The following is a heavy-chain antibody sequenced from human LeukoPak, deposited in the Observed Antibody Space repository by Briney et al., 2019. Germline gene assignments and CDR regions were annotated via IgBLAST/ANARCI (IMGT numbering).Heavy chain of an antibody. Sequence: PGGSLRLSCAASGFTFSSYGMHWVRQAPGKGLEWVAFIRYDGSNKYYADSVKGRFTISRDNSKNTLYLQMNSLRAEDTAVYYCAKDRGLLRYFDWLQIGYWGQGTLVTVSS. CDR2: IRYDGSNK. D-gene: IGHD3-9*01. CDR1: GFTFSSYG. V-gene: IGHV3-30*02. J-gene: IGHJ4*02. CDR3: AKDRGLLRYFDWLQIGY.